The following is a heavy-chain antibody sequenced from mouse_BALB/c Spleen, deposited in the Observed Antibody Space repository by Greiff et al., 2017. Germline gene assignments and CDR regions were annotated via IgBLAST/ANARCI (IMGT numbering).Heavy chain of an antibody. CDR1: GFTFSSFG. Sequence: EVKLVESGGGLVQPGGSRKLSCAASGFTFSSFGMHWVRQAPEKGLEWVAYISSGSSTIYYADTVKGRFTISRDNPKNTLFLQMTSLRSEDTAMYYCAREYGNYPYFDYWGQGTTLTVSA. D-gene: IGHD2-10*02. CDR3: AREYGNYPYFDY. V-gene: IGHV5-17*02. J-gene: IGHJ2*01. CDR2: ISSGSSTI.